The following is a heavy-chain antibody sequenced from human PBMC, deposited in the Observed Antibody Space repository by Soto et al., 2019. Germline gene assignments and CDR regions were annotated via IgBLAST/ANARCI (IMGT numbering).Heavy chain of an antibody. V-gene: IGHV3-30*18. J-gene: IGHJ6*02. Sequence: GGSLRLSCEASGFAFSSYAMHWVRQAPGKGLEWVGVISYDGNYIYYADSVKGRFTISRDNSKNTLYVQVNSLRPEDTAVYYCAKGILSATIGPYAMDVWRQGTTVTVSS. CDR2: ISYDGNYI. CDR1: GFAFSSYA. CDR3: AKGILSATIGPYAMDV. D-gene: IGHD3-16*01.